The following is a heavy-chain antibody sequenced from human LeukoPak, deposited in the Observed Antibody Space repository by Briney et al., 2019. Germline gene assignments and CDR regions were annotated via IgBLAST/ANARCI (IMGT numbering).Heavy chain of an antibody. CDR1: GYTLTGYY. CDR3: ARDPAGTTWGFDP. D-gene: IGHD1-7*01. CDR2: INPNSGRT. V-gene: IGHV1-2*02. J-gene: IGHJ5*02. Sequence: ASVKVSCKASGYTLTGYYMHWVRQAPGQGLEWMGWINPNSGRTNYAQKLQGRVTMTTDTSTSTAYMELRSLRSDDTAVYYCARDPAGTTWGFDPWGQGTLVTVSS.